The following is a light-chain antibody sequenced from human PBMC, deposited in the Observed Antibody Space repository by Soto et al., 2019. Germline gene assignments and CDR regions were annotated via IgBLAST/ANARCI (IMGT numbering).Light chain of an antibody. CDR1: QRINSY. V-gene: IGKV1-39*01. Sequence: DIQMTQSPSSLSASVEDRVTITCRASQRINSYLNWYQQKPGKAPKLLISAASNLQSGVPSRFSGSGSVTDFTLTISSLQPEDFATYYCQQSYSTLFTFGPGTKVDIK. CDR2: AAS. CDR3: QQSYSTLFT. J-gene: IGKJ3*01.